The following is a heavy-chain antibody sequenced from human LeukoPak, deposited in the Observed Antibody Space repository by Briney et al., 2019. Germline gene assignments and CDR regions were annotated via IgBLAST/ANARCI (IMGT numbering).Heavy chain of an antibody. Sequence: GGSLRLSCAASGFTFDDYAMHWVRQAPGKGLEWVSGISWNSGSIGYADSVKGRFTISRDNAKNSLYLQMNSLRAEDTALYYCANGYCSSTSCSLDYWGQGTLVTVSS. CDR1: GFTFDDYA. J-gene: IGHJ4*02. CDR3: ANGYCSSTSCSLDY. CDR2: ISWNSGSI. D-gene: IGHD2-2*01. V-gene: IGHV3-9*01.